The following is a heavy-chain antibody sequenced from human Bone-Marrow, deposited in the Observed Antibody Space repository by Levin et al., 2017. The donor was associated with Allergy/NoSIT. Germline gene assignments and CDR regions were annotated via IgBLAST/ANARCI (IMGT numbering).Heavy chain of an antibody. D-gene: IGHD6-6*01. J-gene: IGHJ6*02. CDR3: ARSYSSSRVYFGLDV. CDR2: VGSDGDK. Sequence: QSGESLKISCAASGFSFSDYNMYWVRQVSGEGLEWVSAVGSDGDKYYPDSVRGRFTISRDLAENSLYLQMNSLRVGDTAVYYCARSYSSSRVYFGLDVWGQGTTVTVSS. V-gene: IGHV3-13*01. CDR1: GFSFSDYN.